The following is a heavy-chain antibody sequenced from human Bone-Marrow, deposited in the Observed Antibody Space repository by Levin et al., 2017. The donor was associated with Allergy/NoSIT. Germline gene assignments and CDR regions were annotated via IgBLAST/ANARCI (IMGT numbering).Heavy chain of an antibody. Sequence: TSETLSLTCTVSGGSISSYYWSWIRQPAGKGLEWIGRIYTSGSTNYNPSLKSRVTMSVDTSKNQFSLKLSSVTAADTAVYYCARESAADHYYYYGMDVWGQWTTVTVSS. CDR1: GGSISSYY. CDR3: ARESAADHYYYYGMDV. CDR2: IYTSGST. V-gene: IGHV4-4*07. D-gene: IGHD6-13*01. J-gene: IGHJ6*02.